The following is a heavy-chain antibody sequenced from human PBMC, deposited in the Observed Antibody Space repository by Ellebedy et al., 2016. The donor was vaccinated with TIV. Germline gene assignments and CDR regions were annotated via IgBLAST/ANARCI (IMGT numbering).Heavy chain of an antibody. D-gene: IGHD3-22*01. CDR3: ARARNYYDSSGYFQKSFGMDV. CDR1: GYTFTSYA. V-gene: IGHV1-3*01. J-gene: IGHJ6*02. CDR2: INAGNGNT. Sequence: AASVKVSCKASGYTFTSYAMHWVRQAPGQRLEWMGWINAGNGNTKYSQKFQGRVTITRDTSASTAYMELSSLKSEDTSAYYCARARNYYDSSGYFQKSFGMDVWGQGTTVTVSS.